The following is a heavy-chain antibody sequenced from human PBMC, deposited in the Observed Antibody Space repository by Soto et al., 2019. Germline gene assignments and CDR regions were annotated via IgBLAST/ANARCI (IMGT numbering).Heavy chain of an antibody. V-gene: IGHV1-2*04. CDR3: ARCQCRSTNCYSVSDY. CDR2: INPNSGGA. J-gene: IGHJ4*02. CDR1: GYTFTGYY. Sequence: ASVKVSCKASGYTFTGYYMHWVRQAPGQGLEWMGWINPNSGGANYAQKFQGWVTMTRDTSISTAYMELSRLKSDDTAVYYCARCQCRSTNCYSVSDYRGTGTLVTVSS. D-gene: IGHD2-2*01.